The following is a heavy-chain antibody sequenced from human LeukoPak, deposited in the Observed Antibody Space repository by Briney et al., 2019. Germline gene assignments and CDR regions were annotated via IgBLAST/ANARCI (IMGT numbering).Heavy chain of an antibody. V-gene: IGHV3-30*04. CDR1: GFTFDSYA. Sequence: GGSLRLSCAASGFTFDSYAMHWVRQAPGKGLEWLAVISYGGRNNYYGDSVKGRFTISRDNPKNTLYLQMTSLRAEDTAVYYCARLDPDAGNSQGEQRLPLPNCYYYTMDAWGQGTTVTVSS. J-gene: IGHJ6*02. D-gene: IGHD6-25*01. CDR2: ISYGGRNN. CDR3: ARLDPDAGNSQGEQRLPLPNCYYYTMDA.